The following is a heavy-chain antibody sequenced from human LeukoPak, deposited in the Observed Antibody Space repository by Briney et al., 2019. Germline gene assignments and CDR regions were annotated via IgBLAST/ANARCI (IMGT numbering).Heavy chain of an antibody. J-gene: IGHJ4*02. CDR3: ARAEVNYDFWSGYLEQHQDFDY. D-gene: IGHD3-3*01. CDR2: INSDGSST. Sequence: QPGGSLRLSCAASGFTFSSYWMHWVRQAPGKGLVWVSRINSDGSSTSYADSVKGRFTISRDNAKNTLYLQMNSLRAEDTAVYYCARAEVNYDFWSGYLEQHQDFDYWGQGTLVTVSS. V-gene: IGHV3-74*01. CDR1: GFTFSSYW.